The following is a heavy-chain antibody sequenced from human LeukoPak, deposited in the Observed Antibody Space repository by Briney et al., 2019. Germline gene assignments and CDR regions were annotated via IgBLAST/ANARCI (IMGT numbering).Heavy chain of an antibody. V-gene: IGHV3-53*01. CDR3: ARPLPSIVGAQDAFDI. J-gene: IGHJ3*02. CDR1: GFTVSSNY. D-gene: IGHD1-26*01. CDR2: IYSGGST. Sequence: GGSLRLSCAASGFTVSSNYMSWVRQAPGKGLEWVSVIYSGGSTYYADSVKGRFTISRDNSKNTLYLQMNSLRAEDTAVYYRARPLPSIVGAQDAFDIWGQGTMVTVSS.